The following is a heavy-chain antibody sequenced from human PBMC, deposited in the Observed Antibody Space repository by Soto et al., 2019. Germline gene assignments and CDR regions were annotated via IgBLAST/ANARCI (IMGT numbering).Heavy chain of an antibody. Sequence: PSETLSLTCTVSGGSISIYYWSWIRQPPGKGLEWIGNIYNSGSTNYNPSLKSRVTVSVDTSKNQFSLKLSSVTAADTAVYYCARERYYDFWSGPSPYGMDVWGQGTTVTVSS. CDR2: IYNSGST. CDR1: GGSISIYY. V-gene: IGHV4-4*08. J-gene: IGHJ6*02. CDR3: ARERYYDFWSGPSPYGMDV. D-gene: IGHD3-3*01.